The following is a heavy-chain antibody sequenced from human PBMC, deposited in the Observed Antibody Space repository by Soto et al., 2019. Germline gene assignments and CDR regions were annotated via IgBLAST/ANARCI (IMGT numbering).Heavy chain of an antibody. CDR3: ARQGTLDV. CDR2: IYPGDSDT. V-gene: IGHV5-51*01. J-gene: IGHJ6*02. Sequence: GESLKISCKGSGYSFANYWIGWVRQMPGKGLEWMGIIYPGDSDTRYSPSFQGQVTISADTSISTAYLQFSSLKASDTAMYYCARQGTLDVWGQGTTVTVSS. CDR1: GYSFANYW.